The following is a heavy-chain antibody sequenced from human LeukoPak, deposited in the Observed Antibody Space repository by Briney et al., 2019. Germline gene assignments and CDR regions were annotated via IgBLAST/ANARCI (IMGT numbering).Heavy chain of an antibody. V-gene: IGHV1-2*02. D-gene: IGHD6-13*01. J-gene: IGHJ3*02. CDR2: INPNSGGT. CDR1: GYTFTGYY. CDR3: ARNGLSSRWSAFDI. Sequence: ASVTVSCKASGYTFTGYYMHWVRQAPGQGLEWMGWINPNSGGTNYAQKFQGRVTMTRDTSISTVYMELSRLRSDDTAVYYCARNGLSSRWSAFDIWGQGTMVTVSS.